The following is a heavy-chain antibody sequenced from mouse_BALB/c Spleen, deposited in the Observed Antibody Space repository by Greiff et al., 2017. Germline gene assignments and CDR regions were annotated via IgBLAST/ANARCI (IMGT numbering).Heavy chain of an antibody. CDR2: IDPENGNT. V-gene: IGHV14-1*02. D-gene: IGHD2-2*01. CDR1: GFNIKDYY. CDR3: AYGYDGSFAY. Sequence: VQLKQSGAELVRPGALVKLSCKASGFNIKDYYMHWVKQRPEQGLEWIGWIDPENGNTIYDPKFQGKASITADTSSNTAYLQLSSLTSEDTAVYYCAYGYDGSFAYWGQGTLVTVSA. J-gene: IGHJ3*01.